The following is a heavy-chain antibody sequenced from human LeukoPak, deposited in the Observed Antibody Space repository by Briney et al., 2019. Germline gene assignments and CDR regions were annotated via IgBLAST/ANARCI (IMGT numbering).Heavy chain of an antibody. Sequence: PGGSLRLSCAASGFTFSSYAMHWVRQAPGKGLEWVAVISYDGSNKYYADSVKGRFTISRDNSKNTLYLQMNSLRAEDTAVYYCARVSGGGDRRVGEISYYFDYWGQGTLVTVSS. D-gene: IGHD2-21*02. CDR1: GFTFSSYA. CDR2: ISYDGSNK. J-gene: IGHJ4*02. V-gene: IGHV3-30-3*01. CDR3: ARVSGGGDRRVGEISYYFDY.